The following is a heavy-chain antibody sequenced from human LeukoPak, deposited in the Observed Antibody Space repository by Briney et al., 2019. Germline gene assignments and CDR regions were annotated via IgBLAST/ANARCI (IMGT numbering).Heavy chain of an antibody. CDR1: GGSFSGYY. J-gene: IGHJ4*02. V-gene: IGHV4-34*01. Sequence: SETLSLTCAVYGGSFSGYYWSWIRQPPGKGLEWIGEINHSGSTNYNPSLKSRVTISVDTSKNQFSLKLSSVTAADTAVYYCARGPDRSGSYDDYWGQGTLVTVSS. D-gene: IGHD1-26*01. CDR3: ARGPDRSGSYDDY. CDR2: INHSGST.